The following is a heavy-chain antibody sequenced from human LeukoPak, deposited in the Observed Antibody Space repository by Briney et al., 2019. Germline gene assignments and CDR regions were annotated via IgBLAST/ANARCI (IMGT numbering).Heavy chain of an antibody. CDR2: VYYSGST. CDR1: GGSISGPY. J-gene: IGHJ6*03. Sequence: SETLSLTCTVSGGSISGPYWSWVRQPPGKGLEWIGDVYYSGSTHQNPSLKSRVTISVDTSKNQFSLKLRSVTAADTAVYYCARVMGDLASLYHMDVWGKGTTVTVSS. D-gene: IGHD3-16*01. CDR3: ARVMGDLASLYHMDV. V-gene: IGHV4-59*11.